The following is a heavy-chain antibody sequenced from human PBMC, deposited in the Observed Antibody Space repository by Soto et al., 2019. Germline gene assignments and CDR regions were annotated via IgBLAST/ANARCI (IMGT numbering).Heavy chain of an antibody. CDR3: ARANWYCEY. CDR2: IYYSGTT. V-gene: IGHV4-59*11. J-gene: IGHJ4*02. Sequence: QVQLQESGPGLVKPSETLSLTCTVSGGSINNRYWSWIRQPPGKGLEWIGYIYYSGTTNYNPSLKGRVTISVDTSKNQFSLNLTSLTAADTATYYCARANWYCEYWCQGTLVTVSS. D-gene: IGHD2-8*01. CDR1: GGSINNRY.